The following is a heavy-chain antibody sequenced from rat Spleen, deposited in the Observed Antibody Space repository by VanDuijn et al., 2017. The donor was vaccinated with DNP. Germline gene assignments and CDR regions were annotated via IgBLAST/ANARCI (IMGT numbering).Heavy chain of an antibody. Sequence: EVQLVESGGGLVQPGRSLKLSCVASGFIFSNYWMTWIRQAPGKGLEWVASITKTGDTTYYSDSVQGRFSISRDNAKSTLYLQMNSLQTEDIATYYCAREDTMGLDYWGQGVMVTVSS. CDR1: GFIFSNYW. V-gene: IGHV5-31*01. CDR3: AREDTMGLDY. D-gene: IGHD1-7*01. CDR2: ITKTGDTT. J-gene: IGHJ2*01.